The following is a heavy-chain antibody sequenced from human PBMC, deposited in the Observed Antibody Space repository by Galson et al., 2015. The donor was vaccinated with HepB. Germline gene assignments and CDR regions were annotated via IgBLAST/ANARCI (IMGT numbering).Heavy chain of an antibody. CDR1: GFTFSRHT. CDR3: TKGAQSSGWYASDY. D-gene: IGHD6-19*01. CDR2: TSDDGSNK. Sequence: SLRLSCAASGFTFSRHTMHWVRQAPGKGLEWVAVTSDDGSNKWYADSVKGRFTISRDNHKNSLYLQMNSLRTEDTAFYYCTKGAQSSGWYASDYWGQGTLVIVSS. J-gene: IGHJ4*02. V-gene: IGHV3-30*04.